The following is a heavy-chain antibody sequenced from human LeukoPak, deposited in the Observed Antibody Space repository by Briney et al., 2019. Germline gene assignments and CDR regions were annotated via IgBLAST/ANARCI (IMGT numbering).Heavy chain of an antibody. CDR2: ITPSGGT. J-gene: IGHJ4*02. CDR1: GYTFTSYA. V-gene: IGHV1-2*02. CDR3: ARDRYGDGFAHLDY. Sequence: ASVKVSCKASGYTFTSYAIHWVRQAPGQGVEWMGWITPSGGTNYPQKFPGRVAITWDTSITTAYMDLSRPTSDDTAVYYCARDRYGDGFAHLDYWGQGALVTVSS. D-gene: IGHD4-17*01.